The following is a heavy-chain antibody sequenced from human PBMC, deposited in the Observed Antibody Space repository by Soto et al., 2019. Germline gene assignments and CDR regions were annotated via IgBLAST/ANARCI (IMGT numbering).Heavy chain of an antibody. CDR2: INPSGGST. Sequence: ASVKVSCKASGYTFTSYYMHWVRQAPGQGLEWMGIINPSGGSTSYAQKFQGSVTMTRDTSTSTVYMELSSLRSEDTAVYYCARETERDSSGYVVPHFDYWGRGTLVTVSS. CDR3: ARETERDSSGYVVPHFDY. D-gene: IGHD3-22*01. V-gene: IGHV1-46*01. CDR1: GYTFTSYY. J-gene: IGHJ4*02.